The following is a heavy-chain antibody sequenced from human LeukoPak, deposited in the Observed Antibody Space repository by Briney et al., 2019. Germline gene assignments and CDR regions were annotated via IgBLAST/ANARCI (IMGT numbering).Heavy chain of an antibody. CDR2: ISGSGGST. CDR1: GFTFSSYA. D-gene: IGHD6-25*01. CDR3: AKGEADQGLRLDY. J-gene: IGHJ4*02. V-gene: IGHV3-23*01. Sequence: GESLKISCAASGFTFSSYAMSWVRQAPGKGLEWVSAISGSGGSTYYADSVKGRFTISRDNSKNTLYLQMNSLRAEDTAVYYCAKGEADQGLRLDYWGRGTLVTVSS.